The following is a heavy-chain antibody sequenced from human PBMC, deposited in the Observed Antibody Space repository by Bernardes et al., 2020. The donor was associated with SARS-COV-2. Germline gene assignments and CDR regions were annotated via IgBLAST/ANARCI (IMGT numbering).Heavy chain of an antibody. J-gene: IGHJ2*01. Sequence: GASLKISCKGSGYSFTNYWIGWVRQMPGKGLEWMGIIFPGDSDTRYSPSFQGQVTISADKSISTAYLQWNSLKASDTAMYFCARRKTARNWYFDLWGRGTLVTVSS. CDR2: IFPGDSDT. CDR1: GYSFTNYW. V-gene: IGHV5-51*01. CDR3: ARRKTARNWYFDL. D-gene: IGHD2-21*02.